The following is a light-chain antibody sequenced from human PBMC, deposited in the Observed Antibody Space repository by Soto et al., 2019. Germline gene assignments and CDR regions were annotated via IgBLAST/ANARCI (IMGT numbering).Light chain of an antibody. CDR1: QNIDSS. J-gene: IGKJ3*01. Sequence: DSQMTKSPSAMSASVGDRVTITWRASQNIDSSLAWFQQKPGKVTKRLIHTTSTLERGVPTRFSGSGSVTAFTLTISSLEPEDFATYYCLQHDTYPRAFGHVTKVYI. V-gene: IGKV1-17*03. CDR2: TTS. CDR3: LQHDTYPRA.